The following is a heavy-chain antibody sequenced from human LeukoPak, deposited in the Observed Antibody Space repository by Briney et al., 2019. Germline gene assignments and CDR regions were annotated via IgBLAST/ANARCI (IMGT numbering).Heavy chain of an antibody. CDR2: ISSSSSTI. Sequence: GGSLRLSCAASGFTFSSYSMNWVRQAPGKGLEWLSYISSSSSTIYYADSVKGRFTISRDNAKNSLYLQMNSLRAEDTAIYYCARGVDTAMVYNDYWGQGTLVTVSS. CDR3: ARGVDTAMVYNDY. J-gene: IGHJ4*02. D-gene: IGHD5-18*01. CDR1: GFTFSSYS. V-gene: IGHV3-48*04.